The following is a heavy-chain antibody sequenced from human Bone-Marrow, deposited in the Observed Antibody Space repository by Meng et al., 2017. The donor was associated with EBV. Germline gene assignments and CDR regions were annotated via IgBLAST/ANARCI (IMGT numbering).Heavy chain of an antibody. J-gene: IGHJ4*02. CDR1: GASISSTTYY. CDR3: ATSYGYTSTY. Sequence: QAAGPGLVTPSETLSLTRSVSGASISSTTYYWGWIRQSQGKGLEWIGSMSYSSRTTSYNASLKTRVSISIDSSKNQFSLRLQSVTAADTAVYYCATSYGYTSTYWGPGTLVTVSS. V-gene: IGHV4-39*07. CDR2: MSYSSRTT. D-gene: IGHD5-18*01.